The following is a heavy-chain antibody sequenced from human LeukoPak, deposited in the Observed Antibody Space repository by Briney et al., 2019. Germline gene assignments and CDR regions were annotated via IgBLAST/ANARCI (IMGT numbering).Heavy chain of an antibody. CDR2: TSYDGSKK. Sequence: GRSLRLSCAASGFIFSNYGMHWVRQAPGKGLEWVAVTSYDGSKKYHADSVKGRFTISRDNSKNTLYLQMNSLRAEDTAVYYCAKDSKYHYDSRGYSYFDYWGQGTLVTVSS. CDR1: GFIFSNYG. D-gene: IGHD3-22*01. J-gene: IGHJ4*02. CDR3: AKDSKYHYDSRGYSYFDY. V-gene: IGHV3-30*18.